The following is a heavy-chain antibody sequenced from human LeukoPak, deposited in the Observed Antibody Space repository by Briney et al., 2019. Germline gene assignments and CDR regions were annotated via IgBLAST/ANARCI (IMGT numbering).Heavy chain of an antibody. V-gene: IGHV4-59*01. Sequence: SETLSLTCTVSGGSISSYYWSWIRQPPGRGLEWIGYIYYSGSTNYNPSLKSRVTISVDTSKNQFSLSLSSVTAADTAVYYCARETDFWRTLGYWGQGTLVTVSS. CDR1: GGSISSYY. CDR3: ARETDFWRTLGY. CDR2: IYYSGST. J-gene: IGHJ4*02. D-gene: IGHD3-3*01.